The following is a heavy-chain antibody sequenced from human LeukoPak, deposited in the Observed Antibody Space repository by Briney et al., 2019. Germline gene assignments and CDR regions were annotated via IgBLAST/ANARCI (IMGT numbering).Heavy chain of an antibody. D-gene: IGHD4-11*01. V-gene: IGHV4-39*01. CDR3: ARYSNSNWFDP. J-gene: IGHJ5*02. CDR2: IYYSGST. Sequence: SETLSLTCTVSGGSISSSSYYWGWIRQPPGKGLEWIGGIYYSGSTYYNPSLKSRVTISVDTSKNQFSLKLSSVTAADTAVYYCARYSNSNWFDPWGQGTLVTASS. CDR1: GGSISSSSYY.